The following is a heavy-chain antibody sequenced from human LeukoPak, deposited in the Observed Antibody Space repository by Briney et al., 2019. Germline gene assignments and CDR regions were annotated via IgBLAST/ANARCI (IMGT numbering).Heavy chain of an antibody. D-gene: IGHD6-19*01. CDR2: ISAYNGNT. J-gene: IGHJ4*02. CDR1: GYTFTSYG. CDR3: ARAFSWGIAVAGTGYYFDY. V-gene: IGHV1-18*01. Sequence: ASVKVSCKASGYTFTSYGISWVRQAPGQGLEWMGWISAYNGNTNYAQKLQGRVTMTTDTSTSTAYMELRSLRSDDTAVYYCARAFSWGIAVAGTGYYFDYWGQGTLVTVSS.